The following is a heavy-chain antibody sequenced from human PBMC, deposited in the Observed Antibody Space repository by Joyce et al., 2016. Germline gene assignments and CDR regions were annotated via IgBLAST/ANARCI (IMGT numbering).Heavy chain of an antibody. J-gene: IGHJ4*02. CDR2: IHYTGST. D-gene: IGHD4-23*01. V-gene: IGHV4-39*07. CDR3: ARVRLGHSDDYAGNPYFDY. Sequence: QVQLQESGPGLVKPSETLSLTCTVSGGSISTNTYYWGWLRQPPGKGLEWIGNIHYTGSTYYNPSLKSRVTIVVDTSKNQFSLKLSSVTAADTAVYYCARVRLGHSDDYAGNPYFDYWGQGTLVTVSS. CDR1: GGSISTNTYY.